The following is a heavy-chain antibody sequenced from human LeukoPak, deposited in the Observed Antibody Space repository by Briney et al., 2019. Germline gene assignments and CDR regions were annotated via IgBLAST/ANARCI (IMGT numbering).Heavy chain of an antibody. V-gene: IGHV3-33*01. CDR1: GFTFSSYG. CDR2: IWYDGSNK. D-gene: IGHD5-18*01. CDR3: ARVGYSYGYYFDY. Sequence: GGSLRLSCAASGFTFSSYGMHWVRQAPGKGLEWVAVIWYDGSNKYYADSVKGRSTISRDNSKNTLYLQMNSLRAEDTAVYYCARVGYSYGYYFDYWGQGTLVTVSS. J-gene: IGHJ4*02.